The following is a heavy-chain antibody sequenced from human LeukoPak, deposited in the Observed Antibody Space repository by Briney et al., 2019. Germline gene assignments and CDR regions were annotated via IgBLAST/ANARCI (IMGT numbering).Heavy chain of an antibody. V-gene: IGHV3-23*01. CDR3: AKLRGYSGYDVMDY. Sequence: PGGSLRLSCAASGFTFSSFAMSWVRQAPGKGLEWVSTIRVTGDIAYYADSLKGRFTISRDSSKNTLFLQMSSLRVDDTAVYYCAKLRGYSGYDVMDYWGQGTLVTVSS. D-gene: IGHD5-12*01. CDR1: GFTFSSFA. J-gene: IGHJ4*02. CDR2: IRVTGDIA.